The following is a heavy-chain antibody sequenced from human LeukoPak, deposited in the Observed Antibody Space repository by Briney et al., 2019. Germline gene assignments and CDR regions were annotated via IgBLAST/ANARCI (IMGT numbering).Heavy chain of an antibody. D-gene: IGHD3-22*01. CDR1: GFTFSSYA. CDR3: ARDQHYYDSSGYFDY. V-gene: IGHV3-30*04. Sequence: PGGSLRLSCAASGFTFSSYAMHWVRQAPGKGLEWVAVISYDGSNKYYADSVKGRFIISRDNSKNTLYLQMNSLRAEDTAVYYCARDQHYYDSSGYFDYWGQGTLVTVSS. J-gene: IGHJ4*02. CDR2: ISYDGSNK.